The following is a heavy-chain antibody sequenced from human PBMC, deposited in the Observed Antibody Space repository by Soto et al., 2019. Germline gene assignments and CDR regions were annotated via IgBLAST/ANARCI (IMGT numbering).Heavy chain of an antibody. Sequence: QMQLVQSGAEVKKPGSSVKVSSKASGGTLSSFINYPINWVRQAPGQGLEWMGGIVPNVGTVNYAQKFQGRVTITADKSTGTAYMELSRLRSEDTALYYCARRGTSGFLRYFDNWGQGTLVTVSS. CDR1: GGTLSSFINYP. V-gene: IGHV1-69*06. CDR2: IVPNVGTV. CDR3: ARRGTSGFLRYFDN. D-gene: IGHD3-3*01. J-gene: IGHJ4*02.